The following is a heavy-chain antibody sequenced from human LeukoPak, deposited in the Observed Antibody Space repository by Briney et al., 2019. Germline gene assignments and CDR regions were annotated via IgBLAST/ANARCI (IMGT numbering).Heavy chain of an antibody. Sequence: PGGSLRLSCAASGFTFDGFALFWVRQAPGKGLEYVSGINWNSGSIDYADSVKGRFTTSRDNAKSSLYLQMNSLRVEDTAVYCCAKGTGGYYGPFDSWGQGTLVTVSS. CDR2: INWNSGSI. D-gene: IGHD3-22*01. J-gene: IGHJ4*02. CDR1: GFTFDGFA. V-gene: IGHV3-9*01. CDR3: AKGTGGYYGPFDS.